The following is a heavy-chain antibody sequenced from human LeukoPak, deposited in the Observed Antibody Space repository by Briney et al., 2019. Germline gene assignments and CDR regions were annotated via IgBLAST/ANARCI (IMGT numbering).Heavy chain of an antibody. Sequence: GGSLRLSCAASGFTVSSNYMSWVRQAPGKGLEWVSVIYSGGSTYYADSVKGRFTISRDNSKNTLYLQMNSLRAEDTAVYYCARSARLMKGVVEVTALDDWGQGTLVTVSS. D-gene: IGHD3-3*01. V-gene: IGHV3-66*01. CDR1: GFTVSSNY. CDR2: IYSGGST. J-gene: IGHJ4*02. CDR3: ARSARLMKGVVEVTALDD.